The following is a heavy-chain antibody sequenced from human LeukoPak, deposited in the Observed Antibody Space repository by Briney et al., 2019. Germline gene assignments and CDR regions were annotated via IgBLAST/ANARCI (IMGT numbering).Heavy chain of an antibody. J-gene: IGHJ4*02. D-gene: IGHD5-24*01. Sequence: PSETLSLTCAVYGGSFSGYYWSWIRQPPGKGLEWIGEINHSGSTNYNPSLKSRVTISVDTSKNQFSLKLSSVTAADTAVYYCARGMATYRPGFDYWGQGTLVTVSS. CDR2: INHSGST. CDR1: GGSFSGYY. CDR3: ARGMATYRPGFDY. V-gene: IGHV4-34*01.